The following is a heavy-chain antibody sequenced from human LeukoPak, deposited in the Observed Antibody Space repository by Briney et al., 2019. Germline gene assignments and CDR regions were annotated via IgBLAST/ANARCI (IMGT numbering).Heavy chain of an antibody. J-gene: IGHJ6*02. CDR2: IYSGGST. CDR3: ASILAYDFWSGYPLLGMDV. Sequence: GGSLRLSCAASGFTVSSNYMSWVRQAPGKGLEWVSVIYSGGSTYYADSVKGRFTISRHNSKNTLYLQMNSLRAEDTAVYYCASILAYDFWSGYPLLGMDVWGQGTMVTVSS. V-gene: IGHV3-53*04. CDR1: GFTVSSNY. D-gene: IGHD3-3*01.